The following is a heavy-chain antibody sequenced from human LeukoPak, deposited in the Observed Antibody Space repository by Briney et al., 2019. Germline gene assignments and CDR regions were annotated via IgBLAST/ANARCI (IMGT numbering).Heavy chain of an antibody. CDR1: GFTFSHNA. V-gene: IGHV3-33*01. J-gene: IGHJ4*02. CDR3: ARDLWFGDFRYFDY. CDR2: IWYDGSNK. Sequence: PGRSLRLSCVASGFTFSHNAMHWVRQAPGKGLEWVAVIWYDGSNKLYADSVKGQFTISRDTSKNTVFLEMNSLRAEDTAVYYCARDLWFGDFRYFDYWGQGTLVTVSS. D-gene: IGHD3-10*01.